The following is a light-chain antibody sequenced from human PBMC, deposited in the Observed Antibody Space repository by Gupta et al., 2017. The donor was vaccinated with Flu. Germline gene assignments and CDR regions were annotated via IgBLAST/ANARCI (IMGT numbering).Light chain of an antibody. CDR2: PAS. CDR1: QSISVY. V-gene: IGKV1-39*01. Sequence: GDRVTITCRARQSISVYLNGYQQKPGRAPKHLLFPASSLENGVPSRFNSSGSGTDFTLTISSLQPEDFVTYYCQQSYSVPYTFGQGTKVEIK. J-gene: IGKJ2*01. CDR3: QQSYSVPYT.